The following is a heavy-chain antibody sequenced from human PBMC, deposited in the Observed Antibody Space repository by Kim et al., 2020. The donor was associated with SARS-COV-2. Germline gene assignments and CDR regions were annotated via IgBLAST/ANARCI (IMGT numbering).Heavy chain of an antibody. CDR2: ISSSGGNI. V-gene: IGHV3-23*01. D-gene: IGHD2-2*01. J-gene: IGHJ1*01. CDR3: AKDVMPMPRGYFHY. CDR1: GFTFSSYS. Sequence: GGSLRLSCAASGFTFSSYSMSWVRQAPGKGLEWVSAISSSGGNIYYADSVKGRFTISRDNTKNTLYLQMNSLRAEDTAVYYCAKDVMPMPRGYFHYWGQGTLVTVSS.